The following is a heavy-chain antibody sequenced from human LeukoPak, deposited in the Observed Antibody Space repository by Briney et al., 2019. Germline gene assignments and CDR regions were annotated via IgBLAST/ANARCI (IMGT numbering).Heavy chain of an antibody. CDR3: AREGDSSVYYDY. CDR1: GGSISSGGYY. V-gene: IGHV4-31*03. CDR2: IYYSGST. D-gene: IGHD3-22*01. J-gene: IGHJ4*02. Sequence: PSETLSLTCTVSGGSISSGGYYWSWIRQHPGKGLEWIGYIYYSGSTYYNPSLKSRVTISVDTSKNQFSLKLSSVTAADTAVYYCAREGDSSVYYDYWGQGTLVTVSS.